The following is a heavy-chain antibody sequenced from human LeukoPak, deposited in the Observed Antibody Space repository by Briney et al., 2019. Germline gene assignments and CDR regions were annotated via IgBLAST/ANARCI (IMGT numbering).Heavy chain of an antibody. V-gene: IGHV3-21*01. D-gene: IGHD5-24*01. CDR2: ISSSSSYI. CDR3: ARVRDGYNPPFDY. Sequence: GGSLRLSCAASGFTFSSYSMNWVRQAPGKGLEWVSSISSSSSYIYYADSVKGRFTISRDNAKNSLYLQMNSLRAEDTAVYYYARVRDGYNPPFDYWGQGTLVTVSS. CDR1: GFTFSSYS. J-gene: IGHJ4*02.